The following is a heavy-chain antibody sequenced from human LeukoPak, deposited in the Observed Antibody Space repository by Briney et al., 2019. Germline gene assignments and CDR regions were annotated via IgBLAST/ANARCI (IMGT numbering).Heavy chain of an antibody. CDR3: ARGWYSSGWYRAFDI. CDR1: GYTFTSYG. V-gene: IGHV1-8*03. Sequence: GASVKVSCKASGYTFTSYGISWVRQATGQGLEGMGWMNPNSGNTGYAQKFQGRVTITRNTSISTAYMELSRLRSEDTAVYYCARGWYSSGWYRAFDIWGQGTMVTVSS. D-gene: IGHD6-19*01. J-gene: IGHJ3*02. CDR2: MNPNSGNT.